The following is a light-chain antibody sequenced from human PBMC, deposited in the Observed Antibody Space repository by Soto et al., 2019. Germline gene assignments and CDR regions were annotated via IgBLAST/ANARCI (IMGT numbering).Light chain of an antibody. V-gene: IGKV1-5*03. CDR3: QQYYSYPRT. J-gene: IGKJ4*01. CDR2: KAS. CDR1: QTISSW. Sequence: DIQMTQSPSTLSGSVGDRVTITCRASQTISSWLAWYQQKPGKTPKLLIYKASTLKSGVPSRFSGSGPGTDFTLTISCLQSEDFATYYCQQYYSYPRTFGGGTKVDI.